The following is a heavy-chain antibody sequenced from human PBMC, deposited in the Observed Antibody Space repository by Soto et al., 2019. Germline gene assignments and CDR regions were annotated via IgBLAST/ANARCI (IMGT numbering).Heavy chain of an antibody. D-gene: IGHD3-3*01. J-gene: IGHJ4*02. V-gene: IGHV4-31*03. Sequence: SETLSLTCTVSGGSISSGGYYWSWIRQHPGKGLEWIGYIYYSGSTYYNPSLKSRVTISVDTSKNQFSLKLSSVTAADTAVYYCARNYVFGVVILFDYWGQGTLVTVSS. CDR1: GGSISSGGYY. CDR3: ARNYVFGVVILFDY. CDR2: IYYSGST.